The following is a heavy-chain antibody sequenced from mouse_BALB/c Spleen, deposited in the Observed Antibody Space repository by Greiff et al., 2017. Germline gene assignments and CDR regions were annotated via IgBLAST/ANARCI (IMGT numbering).Heavy chain of an antibody. CDR3: ARDWNYGSSSLYAMDY. J-gene: IGHJ4*01. V-gene: IGHV5-17*02. Sequence: EVKLMESGGGLVQPGGSRKLSCAASGFTFSSFGMHWVRQAPEKGLEWVAYISSGSSTIYYADTVKGRFTISRDNPKNTLFLQMTSLRSEDTAMYYCARDWNYGSSSLYAMDYWGQGTSVTVSS. D-gene: IGHD1-1*01. CDR1: GFTFSSFG. CDR2: ISSGSSTI.